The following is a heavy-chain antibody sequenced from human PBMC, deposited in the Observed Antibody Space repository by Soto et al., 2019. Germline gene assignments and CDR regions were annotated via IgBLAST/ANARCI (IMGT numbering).Heavy chain of an antibody. CDR2: INHSGST. D-gene: IGHD3-16*01. V-gene: IGHV4-34*01. Sequence: SETLSLTCAVYGGSFSGYYWSWIRQPPGKGLEWIGEINHSGSTNYNPSLKSRVTISVDTSKNQFSLKLSSVTAADTAVYYCARRPSLGIYYYYAMDVCGQGPTVTVSS. CDR1: GGSFSGYY. CDR3: ARRPSLGIYYYYAMDV. J-gene: IGHJ6*02.